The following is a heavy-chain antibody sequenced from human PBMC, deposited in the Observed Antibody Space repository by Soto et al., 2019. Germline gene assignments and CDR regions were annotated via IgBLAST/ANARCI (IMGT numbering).Heavy chain of an antibody. Sequence: SVKVSCKASGGTFSSYAISWVRQAPGQGLEWMGGIIPIFGTANYAQKFQDRVTITADESTSTAYMELSSLRSEDTAVYYCASRTYSSSSPFDYWGQGTLVTVSS. V-gene: IGHV1-69*13. J-gene: IGHJ4*02. CDR3: ASRTYSSSSPFDY. CDR2: IIPIFGTA. CDR1: GGTFSSYA. D-gene: IGHD6-6*01.